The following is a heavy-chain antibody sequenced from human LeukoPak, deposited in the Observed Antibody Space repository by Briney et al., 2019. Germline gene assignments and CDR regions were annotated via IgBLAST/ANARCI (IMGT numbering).Heavy chain of an antibody. D-gene: IGHD2-21*02. J-gene: IGHJ4*02. Sequence: GGSPRLSCAASGFTFSNYGMSWVRQAPGKGLEWVSVISGSGGTTYYADSVKGRFTISRDNSKNTLYLQMNSLRAEDTSLYYCAKGRLDYGDYYVDDWGQGTLVTVSS. V-gene: IGHV3-23*01. CDR2: ISGSGGTT. CDR3: AKGRLDYGDYYVDD. CDR1: GFTFSNYG.